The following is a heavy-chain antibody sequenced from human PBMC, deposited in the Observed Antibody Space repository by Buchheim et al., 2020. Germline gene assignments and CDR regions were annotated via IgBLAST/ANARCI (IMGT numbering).Heavy chain of an antibody. CDR1: GDSLNSGNNY. D-gene: IGHD1-26*01. CDR3: AREVGVTDGFDY. J-gene: IGHJ4*02. CDR2: IHYSGDT. V-gene: IGHV4-30-4*01. Sequence: QVQLQESGPGLVKPSQTLSLTCTVSGDSLNSGNNYWTWIRQPPGKGLEWIGYIHYSGDTFYNPSLKSRVTISLDTSKNQFSLKLNSVTAADTAVYYCAREVGVTDGFDYWGQGTL.